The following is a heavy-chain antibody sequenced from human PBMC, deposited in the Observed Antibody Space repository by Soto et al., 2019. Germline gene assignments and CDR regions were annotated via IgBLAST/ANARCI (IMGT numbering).Heavy chain of an antibody. D-gene: IGHD3-10*01. V-gene: IGHV3-30-3*01. Sequence: QVQLVESGGGVVQPGRSLRLSCAASGFTFSSYAMHWVRQAPGKGLEWVAVISYDGSNKYYADSVKGRFTISRDNSKNTLYLQMNSLRAEDTAVYYCASPKGGPMVGEGWGQGTLVTVSS. CDR1: GFTFSSYA. CDR2: ISYDGSNK. J-gene: IGHJ4*02. CDR3: ASPKGGPMVGEG.